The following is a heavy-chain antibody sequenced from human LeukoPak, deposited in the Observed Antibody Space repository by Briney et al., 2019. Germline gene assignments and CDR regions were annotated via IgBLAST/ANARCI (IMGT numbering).Heavy chain of an antibody. J-gene: IGHJ4*02. V-gene: IGHV3-30-3*01. Sequence: GGSLRLSCAASGFTFSNYAMHWVRQAPGKGLEWVAVISYDGSNKYYADSVKGRFTISRDNSRDNSKNTLYLQMNSLRPEDTAVYYCARTSYGDYDFDYWGQGTLVTVSS. CDR3: ARTSYGDYDFDY. CDR2: ISYDGSNK. D-gene: IGHD4-17*01. CDR1: GFTFSNYA.